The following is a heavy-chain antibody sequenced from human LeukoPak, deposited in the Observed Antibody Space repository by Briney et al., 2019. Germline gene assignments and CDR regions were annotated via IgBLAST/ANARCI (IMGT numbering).Heavy chain of an antibody. J-gene: IGHJ4*02. CDR2: INPSTGST. Sequence: ASVKVSCKASGYTFTNYYIHWVRQAPGQGLEWIGIINPSTGSTSYAQKFQGRVTMTRDTSTSTIYMELSSLKSEDPAVYYCARDAVAGSPPTYFCHYWGQGTLVTVSS. V-gene: IGHV1-46*01. CDR1: GYTFTNYY. CDR3: ARDAVAGSPPTYFCHY. D-gene: IGHD6-19*01.